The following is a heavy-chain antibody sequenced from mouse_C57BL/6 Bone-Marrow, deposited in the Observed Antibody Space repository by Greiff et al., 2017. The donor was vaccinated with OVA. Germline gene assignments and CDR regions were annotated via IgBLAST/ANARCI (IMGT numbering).Heavy chain of an antibody. Sequence: DVHLVESGGGLVKPGGSLKLSCAASGFTFSSYTMSWVRQTPEKRLEWVATISGGGGNTYYPDSVKGRFTISRDNAKNTLYLQMSSLRSEDTALYYCARHTDATFYWYFDVWGTGTTVTVSS. CDR3: ARHTDATFYWYFDV. D-gene: IGHD6-1*01. V-gene: IGHV5-9*01. J-gene: IGHJ1*03. CDR1: GFTFSSYT. CDR2: ISGGGGNT.